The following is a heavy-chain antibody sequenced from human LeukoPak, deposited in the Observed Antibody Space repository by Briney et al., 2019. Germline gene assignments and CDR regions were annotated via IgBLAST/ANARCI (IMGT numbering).Heavy chain of an antibody. D-gene: IGHD7-27*01. CDR3: ARRVRTGGFDY. CDR1: GGSISSYY. J-gene: IGHJ4*02. CDR2: IYYSGST. Sequence: SETLSLTCTVSGGSISSYYWSWIRQPPGKGLEWIGYIYYSGSTNYNPSLKSRVTISVDTSKNQFSLTLSSVTAADTAVYYCARRVRTGGFDYWGQGTLVTVSS. V-gene: IGHV4-59*01.